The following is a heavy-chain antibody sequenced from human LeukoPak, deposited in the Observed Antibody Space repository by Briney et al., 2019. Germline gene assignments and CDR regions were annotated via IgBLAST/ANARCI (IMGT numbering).Heavy chain of an antibody. CDR3: ARDQYPVTYSSSSWWFDP. Sequence: SVKVSCKASGGIFSSYAISWVRQAPGQGLEWMGRIIPILGIANYAQKFQGRVTIIADESTSTAYMELSSLTSGDTAVYYCARDQYPVTYSSSSWWFDPWGQGTVVTVSS. J-gene: IGHJ5*02. CDR2: IIPILGIA. D-gene: IGHD6-6*01. V-gene: IGHV1-69*04. CDR1: GGIFSSYA.